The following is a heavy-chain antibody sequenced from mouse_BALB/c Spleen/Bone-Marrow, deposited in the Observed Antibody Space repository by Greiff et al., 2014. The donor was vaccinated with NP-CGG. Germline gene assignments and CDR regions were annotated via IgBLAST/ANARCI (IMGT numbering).Heavy chain of an antibody. D-gene: IGHD2-4*01. CDR2: FYLGNGDT. Sequence: VQLQQSGTVLARPGASVKMSCKASGYRFTSYWMHWVKQRPGQGLEWIGAFYLGNGDTSYNQNFKDKPKLIAVTPAITAYMELSSLTNEDSAVYYCTRRSDYVKKAWFAYWGQGTLVTFSA. CDR1: GYRFTSYW. J-gene: IGHJ3*01. V-gene: IGHV1-5*01. CDR3: TRRSDYVKKAWFAY.